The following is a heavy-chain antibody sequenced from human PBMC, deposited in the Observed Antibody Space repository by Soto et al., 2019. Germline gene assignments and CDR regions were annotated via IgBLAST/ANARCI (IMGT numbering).Heavy chain of an antibody. V-gene: IGHV1-24*01. CDR3: ATVRSGSYYDAFDI. J-gene: IGHJ3*02. CDR1: GYTFTSYA. CDR2: FNPDNGET. Sequence: ASVKVSCKASGYTFTSYAMHWVRQAPGQRLEWMGGFNPDNGETIYAQKFQGRVTITEDTFTDTAYMELSSLRSEDTAVYYCATVRSGSYYDAFDIWGQGTMVTVSS. D-gene: IGHD1-26*01.